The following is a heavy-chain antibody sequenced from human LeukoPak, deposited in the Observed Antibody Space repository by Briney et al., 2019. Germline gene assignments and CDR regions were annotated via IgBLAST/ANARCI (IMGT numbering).Heavy chain of an antibody. Sequence: SGPTLVKPTQTLTLTCTFSGFSLSTSGVTVGWIRQPPGKALEWLAFIYWNDDKRYSPSLKSRLTITKDTSRNQVVLTLTNMDPVDTATYYCAHRTTVTSVDYWGQGTLVTVSP. CDR3: AHRTTVTSVDY. CDR1: GFSLSTSGVT. V-gene: IGHV2-5*01. D-gene: IGHD4-17*01. CDR2: IYWNDDK. J-gene: IGHJ4*02.